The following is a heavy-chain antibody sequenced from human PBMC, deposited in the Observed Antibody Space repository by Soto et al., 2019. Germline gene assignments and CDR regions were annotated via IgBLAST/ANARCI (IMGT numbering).Heavy chain of an antibody. J-gene: IGHJ6*03. CDR1: GGPISSSSYY. CDR2: IYYSGST. V-gene: IGHV4-39*01. D-gene: IGHD4-17*01. Sequence: SETLSLTCTVSGGPISSSSYYWGWIRQPPGKGLEWIGSIYYSGSTYYNPSLKSRVTISVDTSKNQFSLKLSSVTAADTAVYYCARLIAVTTRDYYYMDVWGKGTTVTVSS. CDR3: ARLIAVTTRDYYYMDV.